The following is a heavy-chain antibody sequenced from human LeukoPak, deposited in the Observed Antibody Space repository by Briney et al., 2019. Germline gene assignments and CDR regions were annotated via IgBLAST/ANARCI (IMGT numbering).Heavy chain of an antibody. J-gene: IGHJ1*01. CDR2: IKQDGSDK. CDR1: GFTFSSHW. V-gene: IGHV3-7*01. Sequence: GGSLRLSCAASGFTFSSHWMTWVRQAPEKGLEWVASIKQDGSDKHYLDSVKGRFTISRDNAKNSLYLQMSGLRAEDTAVYYCAKVGASDSDNTAYRPGENWGQGTLVTVSS. CDR3: AKVGASDSDNTAYRPGEN. D-gene: IGHD3-16*01.